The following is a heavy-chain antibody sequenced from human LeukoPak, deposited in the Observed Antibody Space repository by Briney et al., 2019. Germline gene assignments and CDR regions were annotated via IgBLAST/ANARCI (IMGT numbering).Heavy chain of an antibody. D-gene: IGHD3-10*01. CDR1: GGTFSNYA. J-gene: IGHJ4*02. CDR3: ARVGLYGSWDY. Sequence: ASVKVSCKASGGTFSNYAISWVRQAPGQGLVWMGRIIPIFGTANYAQKFQGRVTITADESTSTAYMELSSLRSEDTAVYYCARVGLYGSWDYWGQGTLVTVSS. CDR2: IIPIFGTA. V-gene: IGHV1-69*13.